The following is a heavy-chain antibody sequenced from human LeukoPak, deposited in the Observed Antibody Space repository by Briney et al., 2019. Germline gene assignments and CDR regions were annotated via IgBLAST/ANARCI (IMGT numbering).Heavy chain of an antibody. CDR1: GFTVSSSR. CDR2: IYSGGST. CDR3: ARRSPIAGAGPRRLED. V-gene: IGHV3-53*01. D-gene: IGHD6-13*01. J-gene: IGHJ4*02. Sequence: GGSLRLSCAASGFTVSSSRMSWVRQAPGKGLEWVSIIYSGGSTSYADSVKGRFIISRDSSKNTLYLQMNSLRAEDTAVYYCARRSPIAGAGPRRLEDWGQGTLVSVSS.